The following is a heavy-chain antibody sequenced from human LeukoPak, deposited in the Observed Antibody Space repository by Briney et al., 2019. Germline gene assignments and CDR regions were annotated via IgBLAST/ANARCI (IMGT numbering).Heavy chain of an antibody. CDR3: AREYSSSSGRLYDY. V-gene: IGHV1-2*02. CDR2: INPNSGDT. J-gene: IGHJ4*02. CDR1: GYTFTDHY. D-gene: IGHD6-6*01. Sequence: ASVKVSCKASGYTFTDHYLHWVRQAPGQGLEWVGWINPNSGDTQQLQKFQGRVTLTRDTSTSTAYMELTSLTSDDTAVYYCAREYSSSSGRLYDYWGLGTLVTVSS.